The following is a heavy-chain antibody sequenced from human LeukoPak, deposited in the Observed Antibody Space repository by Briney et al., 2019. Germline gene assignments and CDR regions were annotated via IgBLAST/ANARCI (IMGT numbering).Heavy chain of an antibody. D-gene: IGHD2-2*01. Sequence: SETLSLTCTVSGGPISSGSYYWSWIRQPAGKGLEWIGRIYTSGSTNYNPSLKSRVTISVDTSKNQFSLKLSSVTAADTAVYYCARVSVVVPTAMVDFWGKGTTVTVSS. CDR2: IYTSGST. CDR1: GGPISSGSYY. CDR3: ARVSVVVPTAMVDF. J-gene: IGHJ6*04. V-gene: IGHV4-61*02.